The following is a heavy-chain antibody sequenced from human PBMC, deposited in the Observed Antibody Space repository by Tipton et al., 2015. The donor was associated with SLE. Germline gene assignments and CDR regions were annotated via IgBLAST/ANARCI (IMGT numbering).Heavy chain of an antibody. Sequence: WSWFRHHPGKGLEWIGYISYSGGTYYNPTLKSRVTLSVDTSKNQFSLKLSSVTAADTAIYYCARQSHDVPHTAAFDYWGQGTLVPVSS. V-gene: IGHV4-31*02. J-gene: IGHJ4*02. D-gene: IGHD1-1*01. CDR2: ISYSGGT. CDR3: ARQSHDVPHTAAFDY.